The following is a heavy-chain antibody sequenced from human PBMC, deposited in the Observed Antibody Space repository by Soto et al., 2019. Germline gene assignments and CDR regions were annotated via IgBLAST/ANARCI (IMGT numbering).Heavy chain of an antibody. CDR1: GYSFTSYW. V-gene: IGHV5-51*01. D-gene: IGHD2-2*01. Sequence: GESLKISCTGVGYSFTSYWIGWVRQMPGKGLEWMGIIYPGDSDTRYSPSFQGQVTISADKSVTTAYLQWSSLKASDTAMYYCARGYCTTTICDPWFDPWGQGTLVTVSS. CDR3: ARGYCTTTICDPWFDP. J-gene: IGHJ5*01. CDR2: IYPGDSDT.